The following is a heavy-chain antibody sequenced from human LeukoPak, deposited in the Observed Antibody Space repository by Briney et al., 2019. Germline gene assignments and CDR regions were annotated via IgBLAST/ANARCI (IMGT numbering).Heavy chain of an antibody. D-gene: IGHD2-15*01. J-gene: IGHJ5*02. V-gene: IGHV1-8*01. Sequence: GASVKVSCKASGYTFTSYDINWVRQATGQGLEWMGWMNPNSGNTGYAQKFQGRVTMTRNTSISTAYMELSSLRSEDTAVYYCARGGYCSGGSCRAPKNWFDPWGQGTLVTVSS. CDR2: MNPNSGNT. CDR3: ARGGYCSGGSCRAPKNWFDP. CDR1: GYTFTSYD.